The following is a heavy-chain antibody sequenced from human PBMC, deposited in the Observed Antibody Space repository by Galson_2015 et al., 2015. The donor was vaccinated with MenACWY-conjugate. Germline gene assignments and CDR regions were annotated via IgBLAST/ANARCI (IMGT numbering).Heavy chain of an antibody. J-gene: IGHJ4*02. CDR3: TRADHRYCSSTNCPFDH. D-gene: IGHD2-15*01. CDR1: GYAFGGYL. Sequence: SLRLSCATSGYAFGGYLMGWFRQAPGKGLEWVGYIQSKNYGANTQYAASVKDRFSISRDDSRSIAYLEMNSLKTEDTALYYCTRADHRYCSSTNCPFDHWGQRTLVTVSS. V-gene: IGHV3-49*03. CDR2: IQSKNYGANT.